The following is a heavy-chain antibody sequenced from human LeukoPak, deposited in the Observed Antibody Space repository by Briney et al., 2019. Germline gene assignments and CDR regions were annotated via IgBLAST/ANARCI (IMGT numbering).Heavy chain of an antibody. CDR3: AIDPNWGTHS. D-gene: IGHD7-27*01. CDR2: IGNNGGGI. J-gene: IGHJ4*02. CDR1: GFTFSTYT. Sequence: GGSLRLSCAASGFTFSTYTMYWVRHPPGKRLEWVSIIGNNGGGIHYADSVKGRFTISRDNLKNALYLQMNSLRVEDTAVYYCAIDPNWGTHSWGQGVLVTVSS. V-gene: IGHV3-23*01.